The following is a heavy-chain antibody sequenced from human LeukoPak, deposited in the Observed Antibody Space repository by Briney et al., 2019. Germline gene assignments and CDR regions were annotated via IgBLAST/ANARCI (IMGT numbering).Heavy chain of an antibody. CDR1: GFTFSSYG. CDR2: ISYDGSNK. Sequence: GGSLRLSCAASGFTFSSYGMHWVRQAPGKGLEWVAVISYDGSNKYYADSVKGRFTISRDNSKNTLYLQMNSLRAEDTAVCYCAKDLMADWPTLYYYYYGMDVWGQGATVTVSS. J-gene: IGHJ6*02. CDR3: AKDLMADWPTLYYYYYGMDV. V-gene: IGHV3-30*18. D-gene: IGHD2-8*01.